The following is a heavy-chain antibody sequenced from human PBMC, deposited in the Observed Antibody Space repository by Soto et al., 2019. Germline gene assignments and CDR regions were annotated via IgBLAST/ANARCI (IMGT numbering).Heavy chain of an antibody. J-gene: IGHJ6*02. D-gene: IGHD2-2*01. CDR3: AISQLLISDYYYYGMGV. CDR2: NSYDGTNK. Sequence: QVKLVESRGGVVQPGRSLRLSCAASGFTFSSYALHWVRQAPGKGLEWVAVNSYDGTNKYYADSVKGRFTISRDNSKKTLYLQMNSLRTEDTAVYYCAISQLLISDYYYYGMGVWGQGTTVTVSS. V-gene: IGHV3-30-3*01. CDR1: GFTFSSYA.